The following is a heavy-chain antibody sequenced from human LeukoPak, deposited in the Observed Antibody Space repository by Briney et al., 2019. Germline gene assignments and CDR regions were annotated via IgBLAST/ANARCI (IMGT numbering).Heavy chain of an antibody. V-gene: IGHV1-18*01. CDR3: TRDLGGGSSFYYFYYMDA. Sequence: ASVKVSCKASGYTFTSYGITWVRQAPGQGLEWMGWISPHNGNTNYAQKFQGRATLTTDTSTSTAYMELRSLRSDDTAVYYCTRDLGGGSSFYYFYYMDAWGKGTTVTVSS. CDR1: GYTFTSYG. CDR2: ISPHNGNT. J-gene: IGHJ6*03. D-gene: IGHD1-26*01.